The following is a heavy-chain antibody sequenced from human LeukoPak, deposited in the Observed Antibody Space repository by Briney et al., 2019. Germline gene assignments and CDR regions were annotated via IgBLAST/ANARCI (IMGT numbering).Heavy chain of an antibody. V-gene: IGHV4-39*07. Sequence: KPSETLSLTCTVSSGSISTSNYYWGWVRQPPGKALEWIGNIFYTGSTYYSPSLKSRVTISLDTSRNQFSLRLNSVTAADTAVYYCARERRDGYKVYFDYWGQGTLVTVSS. D-gene: IGHD5-24*01. CDR3: ARERRDGYKVYFDY. CDR2: IFYTGST. CDR1: SGSISTSNYY. J-gene: IGHJ4*02.